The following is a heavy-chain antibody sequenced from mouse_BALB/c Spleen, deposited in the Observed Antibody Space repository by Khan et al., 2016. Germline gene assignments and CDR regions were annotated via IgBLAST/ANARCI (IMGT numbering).Heavy chain of an antibody. Sequence: QIQLVQSGPELEKPGETVKISCKASGYTFSNYGMNWVKQAPGKGLKWMGWINTNTGEPTYAEEFKGRFAFYLETSAITAYLQINNLKNEDTATYFCARDGYAYDAMDYWGQGTSVTVSP. CDR2: INTNTGEP. V-gene: IGHV9-3*02. J-gene: IGHJ4*01. CDR1: GYTFSNYG. CDR3: ARDGYAYDAMDY. D-gene: IGHD2-2*01.